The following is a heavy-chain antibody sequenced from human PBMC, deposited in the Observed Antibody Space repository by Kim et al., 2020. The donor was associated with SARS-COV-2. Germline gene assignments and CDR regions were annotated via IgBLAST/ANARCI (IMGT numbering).Heavy chain of an antibody. D-gene: IGHD6-13*01. CDR3: AREGAAAFSSFDP. J-gene: IGHJ5*02. CDR2: IYTSGST. V-gene: IGHV4-61*02. Sequence: SETLSLTCTVSGGSISSGSYYWSWIRQPAGKGLEWIGRIYTSGSTNYNPSLKSRVTISVDTSKNQFSLKLSSVTAADTAVYYCAREGAAAFSSFDPWGQGTLVTVSS. CDR1: GGSISSGSYY.